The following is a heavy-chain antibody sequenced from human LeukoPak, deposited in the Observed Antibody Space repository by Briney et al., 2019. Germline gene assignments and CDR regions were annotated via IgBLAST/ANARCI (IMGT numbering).Heavy chain of an antibody. CDR2: IKQDGSEK. CDR3: ARVVSSTSLPPHYYYYGMDV. J-gene: IGHJ6*02. V-gene: IGHV3-7*01. CDR1: GFTFSSYW. Sequence: GGSLRLSCAASGFTFSSYWMSWVRQAPGKGLEWVANIKQDGSEKYYVDSVKGRFTISRDNAKNSLYLQMNSLRAEDTAVYYCARVVSSTSLPPHYYYYGMDVWGQGTTVTVSS. D-gene: IGHD2-2*01.